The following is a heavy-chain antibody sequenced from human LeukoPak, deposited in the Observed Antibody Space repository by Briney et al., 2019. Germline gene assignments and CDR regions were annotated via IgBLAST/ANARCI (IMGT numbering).Heavy chain of an antibody. CDR2: IYTSGST. D-gene: IGHD1-14*01. Sequence: SETLSLTCTDSGGSISSYYWSWIRQPAGKGLEWIGRIYTSGSTNYNPSLKSRVTISVDTSKNQFSLKLSSVTAADTAVYYCARVSRILCAFDIWGQGTMVTVSS. CDR3: ARVSRILCAFDI. CDR1: GGSISSYY. J-gene: IGHJ3*02. V-gene: IGHV4-4*07.